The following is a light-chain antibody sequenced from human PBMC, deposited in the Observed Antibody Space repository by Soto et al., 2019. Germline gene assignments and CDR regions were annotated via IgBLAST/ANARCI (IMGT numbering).Light chain of an antibody. V-gene: IGKV3-11*01. CDR3: QQRSNWPSIT. CDR1: QSVSSY. J-gene: IGKJ5*01. Sequence: EIVLTQSPATLSLSPGERATLSCRASQSVSSYLVWYQLKPGQAPRLLIYDASNRATGIPPRFSGRGSGTDFTLTTSSLEPEDFAVYYCQQRSNWPSITFGQGTRLEIK. CDR2: DAS.